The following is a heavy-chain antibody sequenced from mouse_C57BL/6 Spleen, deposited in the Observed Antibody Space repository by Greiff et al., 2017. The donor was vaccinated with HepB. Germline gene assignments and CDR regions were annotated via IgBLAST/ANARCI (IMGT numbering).Heavy chain of an antibody. J-gene: IGHJ1*03. CDR3: ARDRDYYGSSYWYFDV. CDR2: INYDGSST. D-gene: IGHD1-1*01. Sequence: EVKVVESEGGLVQPGSSMKLSCTASGFTFSDYYMAWVRQVPEKGLEWVANINYDGSSTYYLDSLKSRFIISRDNAKNLLYLQMSSLKSEDTATYYCARDRDYYGSSYWYFDVWGTGTTVTVSS. V-gene: IGHV5-16*01. CDR1: GFTFSDYY.